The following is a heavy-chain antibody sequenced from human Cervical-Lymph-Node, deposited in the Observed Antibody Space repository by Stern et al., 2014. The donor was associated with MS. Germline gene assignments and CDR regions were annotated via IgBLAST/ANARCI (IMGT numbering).Heavy chain of an antibody. CDR2: IIPMLKKA. Sequence: QLVQSGAEVKKPGSSVKGSCKASGGTFSTYTISWVRQAPGQGLEWMGRIIPMLKKANYSQKFHGRVTITADKSTSTAYMELSSLTSEDTALYYCSRRDAYSPFDYWGQGTLVTVSS. CDR3: SRRDAYSPFDY. D-gene: IGHD5-24*01. J-gene: IGHJ4*02. V-gene: IGHV1-69*09. CDR1: GGTFSTYT.